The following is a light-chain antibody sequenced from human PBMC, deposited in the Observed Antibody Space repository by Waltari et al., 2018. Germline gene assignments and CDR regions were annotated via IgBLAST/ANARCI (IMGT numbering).Light chain of an antibody. CDR1: NSNIGSNT. Sequence: QSVVTQPPAASGTPGQRVTISCSGSNSNIGSNTVNWYQQVPGTASKLLIYSNNYRPSGVPDRFSGSKSGTSASLAISGLQSEDEADYYCATWDDRLTGVVFGGGTKVTVL. V-gene: IGLV1-44*01. CDR3: ATWDDRLTGVV. J-gene: IGLJ2*01. CDR2: SNN.